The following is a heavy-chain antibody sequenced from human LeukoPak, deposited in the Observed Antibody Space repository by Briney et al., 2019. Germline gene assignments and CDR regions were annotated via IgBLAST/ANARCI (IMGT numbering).Heavy chain of an antibody. D-gene: IGHD6-13*01. Sequence: ASVKVSCKASGYTFTDYYIHWVRQAPGQGLEWMGWIYPNSGATQYSRKFQGRVTMARATSISTAYMELSRLTSDDTAVYYCASVTYSTPSSWDYWGQGNLVTVSS. CDR1: GYTFTDYY. J-gene: IGHJ4*02. V-gene: IGHV1-2*02. CDR3: ASVTYSTPSSWDY. CDR2: IYPNSGAT.